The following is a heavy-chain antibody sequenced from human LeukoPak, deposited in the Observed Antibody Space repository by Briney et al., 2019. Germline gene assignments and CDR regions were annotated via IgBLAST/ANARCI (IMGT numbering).Heavy chain of an antibody. CDR3: ARAYSSGWYYMDV. V-gene: IGHV3-48*03. J-gene: IGHJ6*03. CDR1: GFTFSSYE. CDR2: ISSSGSTI. D-gene: IGHD6-19*01. Sequence: GGSLRLSCAASGFTFSSYETNWVRQAPGKGLEWVSYISSSGSTIYYADSVKGRFTISRDNAKNSLYLQMNSLRAEDTAVYYCARAYSSGWYYMDVWGKGTTVTVSS.